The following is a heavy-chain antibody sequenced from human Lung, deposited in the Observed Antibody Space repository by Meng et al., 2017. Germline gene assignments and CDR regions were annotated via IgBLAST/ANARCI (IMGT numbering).Heavy chain of an antibody. V-gene: IGHV4-34*01. D-gene: IGHD4-11*01. CDR2: INHSGST. Sequence: QVQLQQWGGGLLKPSETLSRTCVVSGGSFSDYYWSWIRQPPGKGLEWIGEINHSGSTNYTPSLESRATISVDTSQNNLSLKLSSVTAADSAVYYCARGPTTMAHDFDYWGQGTLVTVSS. CDR1: GGSFSDYY. J-gene: IGHJ4*02. CDR3: ARGPTTMAHDFDY.